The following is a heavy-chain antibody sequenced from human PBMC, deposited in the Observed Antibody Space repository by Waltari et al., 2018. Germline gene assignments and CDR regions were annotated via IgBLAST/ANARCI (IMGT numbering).Heavy chain of an antibody. J-gene: IGHJ6*03. CDR3: ARFRSGVSNSYYYYYMDV. CDR2: IYPGDSDT. CDR1: GYSFTSYW. Sequence: EVQLVQSGAEVKKPGASLTISCKGSGYSFTSYWIGWVRQMPGNGLEWMGIIYPGDSDTRYSPSFQGQVTISADKSISTAYLQWSSLKASDTAMYYCARFRSGVSNSYYYYYMDVWGKGTTVTISS. D-gene: IGHD4-4*01. V-gene: IGHV5-51*01.